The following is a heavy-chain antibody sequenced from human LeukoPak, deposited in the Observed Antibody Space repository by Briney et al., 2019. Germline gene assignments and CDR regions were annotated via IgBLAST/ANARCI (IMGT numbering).Heavy chain of an antibody. CDR2: IYYSGNS. V-gene: IGHV4-28*06. CDR1: GYSISSTNW. CDR3: ARIFLGYSSGWYFDY. D-gene: IGHD6-19*01. J-gene: IGHJ4*02. Sequence: SETLSLTCAVSGYSISSTNWWGWIRQPPGKGLEWIGYIYYSGNSNYNPSLKSRVTMSVDTSKNQFSLNPSSVTALDTAVYYYARIFLGYSSGWYFDYWGQGTLVTVSS.